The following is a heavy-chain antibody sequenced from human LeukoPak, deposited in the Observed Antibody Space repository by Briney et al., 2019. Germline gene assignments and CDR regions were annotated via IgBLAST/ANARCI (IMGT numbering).Heavy chain of an antibody. CDR1: GFTFSTYT. V-gene: IGHV3-21*01. D-gene: IGHD3-3*01. J-gene: IGHJ5*02. CDR3: TRDRDLIYPGWFDP. CDR2: ISSSGTYI. Sequence: GGSLRLSCAASGFTFSTYTMNWVRQAPGKGLEWVSSISSSGTYIYYTDSVKGRFTISRDNAKNSLYLQMNSLRAEDTAVYYCTRDRDLIYPGWFDPWGQGTLVTVSS.